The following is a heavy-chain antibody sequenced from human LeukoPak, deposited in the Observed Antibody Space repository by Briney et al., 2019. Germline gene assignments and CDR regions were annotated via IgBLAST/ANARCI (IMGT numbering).Heavy chain of an antibody. CDR2: IYYGGST. Sequence: SETLSLTCTVSGGSISSYYWSWIRQPPGKGLEWIGYIYYGGSTNYNPSLKSRVTISVDTSKNQFSLKLSSVTAADTAVYYCARHSAWIVATIGEGFDYWGQGTLVTVSS. CDR3: ARHSAWIVATIGEGFDY. D-gene: IGHD5-12*01. CDR1: GGSISSYY. J-gene: IGHJ4*02. V-gene: IGHV4-59*08.